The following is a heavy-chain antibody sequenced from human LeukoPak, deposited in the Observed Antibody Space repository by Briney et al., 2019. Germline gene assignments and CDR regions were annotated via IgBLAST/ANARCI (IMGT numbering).Heavy chain of an antibody. CDR3: ASSVNTRYCSSTSCSNAFDI. CDR1: GGSISSYY. V-gene: IGHV4-59*01. Sequence: PSETLSLTCTVSGGSISSYYWSWIRQPPGKGLEWIGYIYYSGSTNYNPSLMSRVTISVDTSKNQFSLKLSSVTAADTAVYYCASSVNTRYCSSTSCSNAFDIWGQGTMVTVSS. D-gene: IGHD2-2*01. J-gene: IGHJ3*02. CDR2: IYYSGST.